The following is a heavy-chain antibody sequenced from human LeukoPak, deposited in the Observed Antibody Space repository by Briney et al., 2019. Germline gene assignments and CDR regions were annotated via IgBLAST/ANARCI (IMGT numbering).Heavy chain of an antibody. CDR3: ATKGGSGSYLFDY. CDR1: GFTFGSYW. Sequence: TGGSLRLSCAASGFTFGSYWMHWVRHAPGKGLVWVSRINGDGSSISYADSVKGRFTISRDNAKNTLYLQMNSLRVEDTAVYYCATKGGSGSYLFDYWGQGTLVTVSS. V-gene: IGHV3-74*01. CDR2: INGDGSSI. D-gene: IGHD3-10*01. J-gene: IGHJ4*02.